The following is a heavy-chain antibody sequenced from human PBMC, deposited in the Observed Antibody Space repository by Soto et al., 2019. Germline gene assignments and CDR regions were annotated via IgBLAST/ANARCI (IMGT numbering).Heavy chain of an antibody. CDR1: GFTVGKNY. CDR3: ATDGRGSGSHYNSFGY. V-gene: IGHV3-53*01. J-gene: IGHJ4*02. Sequence: EVQLVESGGGLIQPGGSLRLSCAASGFTVGKNYMSWVRQAPGKRLEWVSLIYSTGTTRYADSVKGRFTVSRDNAKNTLYLHMNSLRAEDTAVHYGATDGRGSGSHYNSFGYWGQGTLVTVSS. D-gene: IGHD3-10*01. CDR2: IYSTGTT.